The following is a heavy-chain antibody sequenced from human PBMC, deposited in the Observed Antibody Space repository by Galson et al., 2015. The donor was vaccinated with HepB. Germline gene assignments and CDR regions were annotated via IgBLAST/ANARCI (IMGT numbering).Heavy chain of an antibody. CDR1: GDSVSSNSAA. CDR2: TYYRSKWFN. D-gene: IGHD2-15*01. Sequence: CAISGDSVSSNSAAWNWIRQSPSRGLEWLGRTYYRSKWFNDYAVSVKSRLTINPDTANNQFSLQLNSVTPEDTAVYYCARENEDIGRSHYFDYWGQGTLVTVSS. CDR3: ARENEDIGRSHYFDY. V-gene: IGHV6-1*01. J-gene: IGHJ4*02.